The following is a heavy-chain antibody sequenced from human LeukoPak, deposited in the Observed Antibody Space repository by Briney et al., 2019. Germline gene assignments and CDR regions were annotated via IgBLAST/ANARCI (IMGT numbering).Heavy chain of an antibody. CDR1: GGSIINDY. J-gene: IGHJ4*02. Sequence: PSQTLSLTCTVSGGSIINDYWNWIRQPPGKGLEWIGYIYYTGNMLYSPPLKSRVTISVDTSKNQFSLKLSSVTAADTAVYYCARGSYGAFRYGDLDYWGQRTLVTVSS. D-gene: IGHD4-17*01. CDR3: ARGSYGAFRYGDLDY. V-gene: IGHV4-59*12. CDR2: IYYTGNM.